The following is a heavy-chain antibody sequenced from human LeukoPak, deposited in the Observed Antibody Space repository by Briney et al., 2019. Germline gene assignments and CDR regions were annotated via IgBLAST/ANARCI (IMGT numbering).Heavy chain of an antibody. D-gene: IGHD2-2*01. CDR1: GGSVNSYY. CDR2: IYTSGGN. CDR3: ARMVPAGTHNY. Sequence: SETLSLTCTVSGGSVNSYYWSWIRQPAGKGLEWIGHIYTSGGNDYNPSLKSRVTMSLDMAKNQFSLRLTSVTAADTAVYFCARMVPAGTHNYWGQGLLVTVSP. J-gene: IGHJ4*02. V-gene: IGHV4-4*07.